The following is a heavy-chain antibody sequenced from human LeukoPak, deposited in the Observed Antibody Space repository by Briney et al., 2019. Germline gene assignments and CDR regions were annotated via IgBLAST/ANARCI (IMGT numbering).Heavy chain of an antibody. V-gene: IGHV4-59*08. D-gene: IGHD6-19*01. CDR1: GXSISNYY. CDR3: ARHSSGWYDPLAY. CDR2: IHYSGST. Sequence: PSETLSLTCTVSGXSISNYYWSWIRQPPGKGLEWIGYIHYSGSTNYNPSLKSRVTISVDTSKNQFSLKLSSVTAADTAVYYCARHSSGWYDPLAYWGQGTLVTVSS. J-gene: IGHJ4*02.